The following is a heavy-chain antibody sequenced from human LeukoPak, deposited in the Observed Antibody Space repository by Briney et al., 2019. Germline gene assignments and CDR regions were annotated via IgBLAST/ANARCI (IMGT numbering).Heavy chain of an antibody. CDR3: TRVGYIDEGIDY. CDR2: IKQDGSEK. D-gene: IGHD5-24*01. V-gene: IGHV3-7*04. Sequence: GGSLRLSCAASGFTFSSYWMSWVRQAPGKGLEWVSNIKQDGSEKYYVDSVKGRFTISRDDAKNSLYLQMNSLRAEDTAIYYCTRVGYIDEGIDYWGQGTLVTVSS. CDR1: GFTFSSYW. J-gene: IGHJ4*02.